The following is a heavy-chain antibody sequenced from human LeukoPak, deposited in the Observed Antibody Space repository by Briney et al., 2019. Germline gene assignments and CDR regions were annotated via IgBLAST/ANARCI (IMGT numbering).Heavy chain of an antibody. CDR1: GFTFSSYT. D-gene: IGHD3-10*01. J-gene: IGHJ6*04. Sequence: GGSLRLSCAASGFTFSSYTMSWVRQAPGKGLEWVSTITTSDGNTYYADSVKGRFTISRDNSKNTLYLQMNSLRAEDTAVYYWANPSPPGAPAVMDVWGKGPPVTVSS. CDR3: ANPSPPGAPAVMDV. V-gene: IGHV3-23*01. CDR2: ITTSDGNT.